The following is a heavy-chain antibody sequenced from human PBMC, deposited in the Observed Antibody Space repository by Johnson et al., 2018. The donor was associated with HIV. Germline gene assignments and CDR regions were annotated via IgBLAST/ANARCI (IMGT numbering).Heavy chain of an antibody. CDR1: GFTFSTYA. Sequence: QVQLVESGGGLVKPGGSLRLSCAASGFTFSTYAFHWVRQAPGKGLDWVAVISYEGSNKYYADSVKGRITISRDNSKYTVYLQMNSLRAEDTAVYYCARDVTAGNDAFDIWGQGTMVTVSS. CDR3: ARDVTAGNDAFDI. D-gene: IGHD1-1*01. V-gene: IGHV3-30*14. J-gene: IGHJ3*02. CDR2: ISYEGSNK.